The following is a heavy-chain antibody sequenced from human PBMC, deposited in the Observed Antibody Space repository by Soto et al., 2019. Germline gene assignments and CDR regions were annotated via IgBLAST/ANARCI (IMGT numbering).Heavy chain of an antibody. CDR3: AKDLYCSGGSCYSADYAFDI. CDR2: ISGSGGST. J-gene: IGHJ3*02. D-gene: IGHD2-15*01. V-gene: IGHV3-23*01. Sequence: EVQLLESGGGLVQPGGSLRLSCAASGFTFSSYAMSWVRQAPGKGLEWVSAISGSGGSTYYADSVKGRFTISRDNSKNTLYLQMNSLRAEDTAVYYCAKDLYCSGGSCYSADYAFDIWSQGTMVTVSS. CDR1: GFTFSSYA.